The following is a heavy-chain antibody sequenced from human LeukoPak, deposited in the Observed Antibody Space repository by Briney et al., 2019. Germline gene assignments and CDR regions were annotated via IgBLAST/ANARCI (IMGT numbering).Heavy chain of an antibody. CDR3: ARDRQQLVRGDHFDY. CDR1: GGSISSGNYY. Sequence: PSETLSLTCTVSGGSISSGNYYWVWIRQPPGKGLEWIGSIYYSGSTYYNPSLKSRVTMSVDTSKNQFSLKLNSVTAADTALYYCARDRQQLVRGDHFDYWGQGGPVIVSS. V-gene: IGHV4-39*07. J-gene: IGHJ4*02. CDR2: IYYSGST. D-gene: IGHD6-13*01.